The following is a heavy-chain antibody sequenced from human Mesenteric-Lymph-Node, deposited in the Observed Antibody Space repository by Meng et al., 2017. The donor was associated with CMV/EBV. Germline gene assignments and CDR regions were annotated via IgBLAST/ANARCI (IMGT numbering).Heavy chain of an antibody. D-gene: IGHD3-10*01. V-gene: IGHV4-61*01. CDR2: ITNSERT. Sequence: GSGASRTVDSSHGNWIRQPPGKGLEGIGYITNSERTQDNPTLNSRLTMSADTSKNQFSLRLWSVTTADTAVYYCARGRWFGEVAFDSWGQGALVTVSS. J-gene: IGHJ4*02. CDR3: ARGRWFGEVAFDS. CDR1: GASRTVDSSH.